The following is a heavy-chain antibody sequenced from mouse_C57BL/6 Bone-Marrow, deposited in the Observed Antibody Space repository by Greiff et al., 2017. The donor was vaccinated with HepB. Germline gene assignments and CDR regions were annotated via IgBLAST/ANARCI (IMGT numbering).Heavy chain of an antibody. Sequence: QVQLQQPGAELVKPGASAKMSCKASGYTFTSYWITWVKQRPGQGLEWIGDIYPGSGSTNYNEKFKSKATLTVDTSSSTAYMQLSSLTSEDSAVYYCASMGGNYPYYAMDYWGQGTSVTVSS. J-gene: IGHJ4*01. CDR1: GYTFTSYW. CDR2: IYPGSGST. D-gene: IGHD2-1*01. CDR3: ASMGGNYPYYAMDY. V-gene: IGHV1-55*01.